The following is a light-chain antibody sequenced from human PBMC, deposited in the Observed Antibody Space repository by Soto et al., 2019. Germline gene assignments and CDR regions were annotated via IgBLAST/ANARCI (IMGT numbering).Light chain of an antibody. CDR1: QGIRNF. V-gene: IGKV1-27*01. CDR3: QKYSSVPV. CDR2: AAS. J-gene: IGKJ3*01. Sequence: DIQMTQSPTSLSASVGDRVTITCRASQGIRNFVAWYQQKPGKAPKLLIYAASTLQSGVPSRFSGSGSGTDFTLTINSPQPEDVATYSCQKYSSVPVFGPGTKVYIK.